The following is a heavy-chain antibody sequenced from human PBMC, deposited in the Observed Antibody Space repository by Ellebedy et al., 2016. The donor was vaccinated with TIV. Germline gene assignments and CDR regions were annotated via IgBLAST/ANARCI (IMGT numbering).Heavy chain of an antibody. CDR2: IDPNSGGT. CDR3: ARILGVTTPDAFDI. J-gene: IGHJ3*02. D-gene: IGHD2-21*02. Sequence: AASVKVSCKASGYTFIGYYIHWVRQAPGQGPEWMGWIDPNSGGTDYAQKFQGRVTMTRDTSISTVFMELSRLRSDDTAVYYCARILGVTTPDAFDIWGQGTMVIVSS. CDR1: GYTFIGYY. V-gene: IGHV1-2*02.